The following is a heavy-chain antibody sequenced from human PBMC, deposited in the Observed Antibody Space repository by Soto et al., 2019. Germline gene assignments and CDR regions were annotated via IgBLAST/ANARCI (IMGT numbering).Heavy chain of an antibody. Sequence: LRLSCAASGFTFSNYAMGWVRQAPGKGLEWVSAISGSGAGTYYADSAKGRFTISRDNSKTTLHLQMTSLRAEDSAVYYCAKRGRGNPDSWGQGTLVTVSS. J-gene: IGHJ5*02. V-gene: IGHV3-23*01. D-gene: IGHD2-15*01. CDR2: ISGSGAGT. CDR1: GFTFSNYA. CDR3: AKRGRGNPDS.